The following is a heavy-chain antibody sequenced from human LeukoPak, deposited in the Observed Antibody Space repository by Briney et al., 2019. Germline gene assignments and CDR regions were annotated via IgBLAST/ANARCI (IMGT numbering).Heavy chain of an antibody. Sequence: SETLSLTCTVSGGSISSYYWSWIRQPAGKGLEWIGRIYTSGSTNYNPSLKSRVTMPVDTSKNQFPLKLSSVTAADTAVYYCARLIIVGAGFDPWGQGTLVTVSS. D-gene: IGHD1-26*01. V-gene: IGHV4-4*07. CDR2: IYTSGST. CDR3: ARLIIVGAGFDP. CDR1: GGSISSYY. J-gene: IGHJ5*02.